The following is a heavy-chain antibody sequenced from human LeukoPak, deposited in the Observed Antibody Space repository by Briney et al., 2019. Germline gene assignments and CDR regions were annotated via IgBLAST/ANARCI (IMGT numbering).Heavy chain of an antibody. CDR1: GGSISSSSYY. Sequence: SETLSLTCAVSGGSISSSSYYWDWIRQPPGKGLEWIASIYYSGSTYYNPSLKSRVTISVDTSKNQFSLKLSSVTAADTAVYYCARGSRIDTAMAEFDYWGQGTLVTVSS. J-gene: IGHJ4*02. CDR2: IYYSGST. CDR3: ARGSRIDTAMAEFDY. D-gene: IGHD5-18*01. V-gene: IGHV4-39*07.